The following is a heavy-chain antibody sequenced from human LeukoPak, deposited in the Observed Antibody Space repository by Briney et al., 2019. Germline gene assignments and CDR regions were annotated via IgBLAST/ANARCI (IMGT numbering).Heavy chain of an antibody. Sequence: PGRSLRLSCAASGITFSSYAMHWVRQAPGKGLEWVAVISYDGSNKYYADSVKGRFTISRDNSKNTLYLQMNSLRAEDTAVYYCARDDAPNMITFGGVIGLFDYWGQGTLVTVSS. CDR2: ISYDGSNK. J-gene: IGHJ4*02. V-gene: IGHV3-30*04. CDR1: GITFSSYA. CDR3: ARDDAPNMITFGGVIGLFDY. D-gene: IGHD3-16*02.